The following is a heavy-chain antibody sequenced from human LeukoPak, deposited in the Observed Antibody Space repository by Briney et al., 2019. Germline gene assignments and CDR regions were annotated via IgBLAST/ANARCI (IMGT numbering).Heavy chain of an antibody. CDR2: IIPIFGIA. D-gene: IGHD3-10*01. J-gene: IGHJ6*02. CDR1: GGTFSSYA. Sequence: EASVKVSCKASGGTFSSYAISWVRQAPGQGLEWMGRIIPIFGIANYAQKFQGRVTIIADKSTSTAYMELSSLRSEDTAVYYCASQYNSSGDYYYYGMDVWGQGTTVTVSS. CDR3: ASQYNSSGDYYYYGMDV. V-gene: IGHV1-69*04.